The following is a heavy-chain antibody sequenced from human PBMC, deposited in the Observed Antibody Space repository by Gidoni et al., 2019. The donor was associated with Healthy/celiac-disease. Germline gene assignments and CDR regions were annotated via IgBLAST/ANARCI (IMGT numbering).Heavy chain of an antibody. D-gene: IGHD2-8*01. CDR1: GFTFSNAW. J-gene: IGHJ6*02. CDR2: IKSKTDGGTT. Sequence: EVQLVESGGGLVKPGGSLRLSCAASGFTFSNAWMSWVRQAPGQGLEWVGRIKSKTDGGTTDYAAPVKGRFTISRDDSKNTLYLQMNSLKTEDTAVYYCTTNIVLMVYAMDEGAVDVWGQGTTVTVSS. CDR3: TTNIVLMVYAMDEGAVDV. V-gene: IGHV3-15*01.